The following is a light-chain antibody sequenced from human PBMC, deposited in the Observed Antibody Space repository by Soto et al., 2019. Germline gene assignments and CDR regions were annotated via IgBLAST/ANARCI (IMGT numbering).Light chain of an antibody. Sequence: QPSPLSGSPGQSITLPLTGNSNEFGSYNLVSWYQQHPGKVPKLMIFEVSKRPSGVSNRFSGSKSGDTASLTISGLQAEDEADYYCCSYAGSSNFYVFGNGTKVTVL. V-gene: IGLV2-23*02. CDR1: SNEFGSYNL. CDR2: EVS. CDR3: CSYAGSSNFYV. J-gene: IGLJ1*01.